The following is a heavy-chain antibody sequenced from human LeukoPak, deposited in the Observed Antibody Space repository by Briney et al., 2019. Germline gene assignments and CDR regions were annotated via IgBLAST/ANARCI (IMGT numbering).Heavy chain of an antibody. V-gene: IGHV3-23*01. J-gene: IGHJ6*03. CDR3: AKGGNIRILDYYYYMDV. CDR1: GFTFSDYY. CDR2: ISGRGDST. Sequence: GGSLRLSCAAYGFTFSDYYMTWVRQAPGKGLEWVSSISGRGDSTDYADSVKGRFTISRDNSKNKLYMKMNSLKVDDTAVYYCAKGGNIRILDYYYYMDVWGKGTTVTVSS. D-gene: IGHD2/OR15-2a*01.